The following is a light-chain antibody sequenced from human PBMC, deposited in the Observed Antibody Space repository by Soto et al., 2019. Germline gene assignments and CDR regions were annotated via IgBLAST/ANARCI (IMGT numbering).Light chain of an antibody. CDR2: DVS. CDR1: SSDVGGYNY. J-gene: IGLJ1*01. Sequence: QSVLTQPASVSGSPGQSLTIYCTGTSSDVGGYNYVSWYQQHPGKAPKLMIYDVSNRPSGVSNRFSGSKSGNTASLTISGLQAEDEADYYCSSYTSSSTLVFGTGTKVTVL. CDR3: SSYTSSSTLV. V-gene: IGLV2-14*01.